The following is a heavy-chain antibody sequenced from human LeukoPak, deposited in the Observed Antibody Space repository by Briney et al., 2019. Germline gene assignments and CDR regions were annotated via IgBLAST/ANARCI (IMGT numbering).Heavy chain of an antibody. J-gene: IGHJ4*02. CDR1: GFTFSTYG. Sequence: GGSLILSCAASGFTFSTYGMHWVRQAPGKGLEWVAFIRYDGSNKCYADSVKGRFTISRDNSKNTLYLQMNSLRAEDTALYYCAKTRVYYYASGSVDYWGQGTLVTVSS. D-gene: IGHD3-10*01. V-gene: IGHV3-30*02. CDR2: IRYDGSNK. CDR3: AKTRVYYYASGSVDY.